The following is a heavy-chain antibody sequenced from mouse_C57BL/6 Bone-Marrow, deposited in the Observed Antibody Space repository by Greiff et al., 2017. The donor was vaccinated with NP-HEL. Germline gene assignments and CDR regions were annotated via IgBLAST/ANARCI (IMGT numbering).Heavy chain of an antibody. Sequence: EESGPGLVKPSQSLFLTCSITGFPITSGYYWIWIRQSPGKPLEWMGYITHSGETFYNPSLQSPISITRETSKNQFFLQLNSVTTEDTAMYYCAGDSNYYGSTDWYFDVWGTGTTVTVSS. V-gene: IGHV12-3*01. CDR1: GFPITSGYY. J-gene: IGHJ1*03. CDR2: ITHSGET. CDR3: AGDSNYYGSTDWYFDV. D-gene: IGHD1-1*01.